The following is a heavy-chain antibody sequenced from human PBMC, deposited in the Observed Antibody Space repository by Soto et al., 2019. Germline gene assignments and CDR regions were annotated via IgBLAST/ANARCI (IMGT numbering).Heavy chain of an antibody. CDR3: AHRRAEMATILFDY. CDR1: GFSLSTSGVG. Sequence: QITLKESGPPLVKPTQTLTLTCTFSGFSLSTSGVGVGWIRQPPGKALEWLALIYWDDDKRYSPSLKSRLTITKDTSKNQVVLTMTNMDPVDTATYYCAHRRAEMATILFDYWGQGTLVTVSS. D-gene: IGHD5-12*01. CDR2: IYWDDDK. V-gene: IGHV2-5*02. J-gene: IGHJ4*02.